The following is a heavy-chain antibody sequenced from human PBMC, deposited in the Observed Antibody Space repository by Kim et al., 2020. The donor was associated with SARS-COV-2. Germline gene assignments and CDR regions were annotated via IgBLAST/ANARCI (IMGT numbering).Heavy chain of an antibody. J-gene: IGHJ6*01. Sequence: GGSLRLSCAASGFTFSTYGMHWVRQAPGKGLEWVALISYDGSNKYYAASVKGRFTISRDNSKNTLYMQTDSLRAEDTAVYYCPKAGLRGVKSPYYGMDV. CDR1: GFTFSTYG. V-gene: IGHV3-30*18. D-gene: IGHD3-10*01. CDR2: ISYDGSNK. CDR3: PKAGLRGVKSPYYGMDV.